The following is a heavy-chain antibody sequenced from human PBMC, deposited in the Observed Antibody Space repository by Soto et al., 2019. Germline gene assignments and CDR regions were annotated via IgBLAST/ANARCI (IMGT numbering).Heavy chain of an antibody. CDR2: ISSSSSYT. Sequence: LRLSCAASGFTFSDYYMSWIRQAPGKGLEWVSYISSSSSYTNYADSVKGRFTISRDNAKNSLYLQMNSLRAEDTAVYYCARGGSPVRSYCYGMDVWGQGTTVTVSS. J-gene: IGHJ6*02. V-gene: IGHV3-11*06. CDR3: ARGGSPVRSYCYGMDV. CDR1: GFTFSDYY. D-gene: IGHD3-10*01.